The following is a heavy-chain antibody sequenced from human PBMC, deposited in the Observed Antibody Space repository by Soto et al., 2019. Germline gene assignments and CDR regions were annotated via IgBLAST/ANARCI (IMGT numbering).Heavy chain of an antibody. CDR1: GGSFSGYY. Sequence: QVQLQQWGAGPLRPLETLSLTCGVSGGSFSGYYWAWIRQSPGKGLEWIGEINDRGSINYNPFLKSRVSTPVDTSKTHYSLKLRSVTAADTAVYYCARESHDILTGPPWVWYFDLWGRGTLVTVSS. V-gene: IGHV4-34*01. D-gene: IGHD3-9*01. J-gene: IGHJ2*01. CDR2: INDRGSI. CDR3: ARESHDILTGPPWVWYFDL.